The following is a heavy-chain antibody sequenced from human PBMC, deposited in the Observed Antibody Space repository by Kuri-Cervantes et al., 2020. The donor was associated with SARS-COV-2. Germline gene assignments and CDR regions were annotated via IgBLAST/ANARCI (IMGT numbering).Heavy chain of an antibody. J-gene: IGHJ6*02. D-gene: IGHD6-19*01. CDR3: AREGIAVAGRYYGMDV. V-gene: IGHV4-4*02. Sequence: SETLSLTCAVSGGSISNSNWWSWVRQPPGKGLEWIGEIYHSGSTNYNPSLKSRVTISVDKSKNQFSLKLSSVTAADTAVYYCAREGIAVAGRYYGMDVWGQGTTVTVSS. CDR2: IYHSGST. CDR1: GGSISNSNW.